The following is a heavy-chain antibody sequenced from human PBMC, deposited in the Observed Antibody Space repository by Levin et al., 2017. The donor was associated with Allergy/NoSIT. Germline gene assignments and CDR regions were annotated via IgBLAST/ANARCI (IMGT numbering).Heavy chain of an antibody. J-gene: IGHJ3*02. Sequence: SETLSLTCAVYGGSFSGYYWSWIRQPPGKGLEWIGEINHSGSTNYNPSLKSRVTISVDTSKNQFSLKLSSVTAADTAVYYCARGSLFYYGSGSYYIAPDAFDIWGQGTMVTVSS. CDR2: INHSGST. D-gene: IGHD3-10*01. CDR3: ARGSLFYYGSGSYYIAPDAFDI. CDR1: GGSFSGYY. V-gene: IGHV4-34*01.